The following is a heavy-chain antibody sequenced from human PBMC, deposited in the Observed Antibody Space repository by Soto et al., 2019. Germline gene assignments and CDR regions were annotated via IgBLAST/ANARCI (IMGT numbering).Heavy chain of an antibody. Sequence: QVQLVQSGAEVKKPGASVKVSCKASGYTFTSYGISWVRQAPGQGLEWMGWNSAYNGNTNYAQKLQGRVTMTTDTSTSTAYMELMSLRSDDTAVYYCARAYYYDSSGYSYYYYYGMDVWGQGTTVTVSS. J-gene: IGHJ6*02. CDR3: ARAYYYDSSGYSYYYYYGMDV. D-gene: IGHD3-22*01. CDR2: NSAYNGNT. CDR1: GYTFTSYG. V-gene: IGHV1-18*01.